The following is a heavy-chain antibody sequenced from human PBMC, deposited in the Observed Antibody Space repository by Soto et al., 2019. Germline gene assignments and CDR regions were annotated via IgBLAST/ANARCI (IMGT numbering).Heavy chain of an antibody. J-gene: IGHJ5*02. CDR1: GYTFTSYG. V-gene: IGHV1-18*01. CDR3: ARQYYYDSSGYWNWFDP. Sequence: ASVKVSCKASGYTFTSYGISWVRQAPGQGLEWMGWISAYNGNTNYAQKFQGRVTITADESTSTAYMELSSLRSEDTAVYYCARQYYYDSSGYWNWFDPWGQGTLVTVSS. CDR2: ISAYNGNT. D-gene: IGHD3-22*01.